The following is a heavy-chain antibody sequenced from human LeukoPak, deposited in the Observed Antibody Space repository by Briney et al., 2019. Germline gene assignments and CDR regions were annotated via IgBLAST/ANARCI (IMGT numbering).Heavy chain of an antibody. CDR2: IKHDGSEK. D-gene: IGHD5-12*01. Sequence: GGSLSLSCAASGFTFSPYWMTCVRHAPGKGLEWVANIKHDGSEKYYVDSERGRFTISRDNSKNTLYLQVNSLRAEDTAVYYCAKDTVKVTTISRVPHYTDVWGKGTTVTISS. J-gene: IGHJ6*03. CDR1: GFTFSPYW. CDR3: AKDTVKVTTISRVPHYTDV. V-gene: IGHV3-7*01.